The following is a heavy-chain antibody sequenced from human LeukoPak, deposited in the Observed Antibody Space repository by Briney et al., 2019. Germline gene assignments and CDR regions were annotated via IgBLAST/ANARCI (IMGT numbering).Heavy chain of an antibody. D-gene: IGHD3-22*01. CDR2: IYYSGST. J-gene: IGHJ4*02. CDR3: ARVGGYYYTRVDY. Sequence: MPSETLSLTCTVSGGSISSSSYYWGWIRQPPGKGLEWIGSIYYSGSTYYNPSLKSRVTISVDTSKNQFSLKLSSVTAADTAVYYCARVGGYYYTRVDYWGQGTLVTVSS. V-gene: IGHV4-39*07. CDR1: GGSISSSSYY.